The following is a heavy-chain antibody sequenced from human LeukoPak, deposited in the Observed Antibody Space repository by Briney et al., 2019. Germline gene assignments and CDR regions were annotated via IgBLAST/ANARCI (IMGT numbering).Heavy chain of an antibody. CDR3: AREMSYYDSSGYYYVNDY. J-gene: IGHJ4*02. CDR1: GGSISSYY. CDR2: IYYSGST. D-gene: IGHD3-22*01. Sequence: SETLSLTCTVSGGSISSYYWSWIRQPPGKGLEWIGYIYYSGSTNYNPSLKSRVTISVDTSKNQFSLKLSSVTAADTAVYYCAREMSYYDSSGYYYVNDYWGQGTLVTVSS. V-gene: IGHV4-59*01.